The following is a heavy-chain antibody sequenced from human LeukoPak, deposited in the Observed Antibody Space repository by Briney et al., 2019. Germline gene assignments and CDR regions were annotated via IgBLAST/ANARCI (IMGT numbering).Heavy chain of an antibody. CDR1: GFTFSSNA. D-gene: IGHD3-3*01. V-gene: IGHV3-30*04. CDR3: ATGGKFDFWSGYHIDN. Sequence: GGSLRLSCEVSGFTFSSNAMHWVRQAPGKGLEWVAVISYDGSNKNFADSVKGRVTVSRDNSKHTLYLHMNSLRSDDTAMYYCATGGKFDFWSGYHIDNWGQGTLVTVSS. J-gene: IGHJ4*02. CDR2: ISYDGSNK.